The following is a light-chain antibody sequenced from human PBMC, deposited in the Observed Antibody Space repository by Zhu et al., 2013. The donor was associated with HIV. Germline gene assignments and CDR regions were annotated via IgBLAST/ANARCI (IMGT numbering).Light chain of an antibody. J-gene: IGKJ5*01. CDR2: GAS. V-gene: IGKV3-20*01. Sequence: EIVLTQSPGTLSLSPGERATLSCRASQSVTNSYLAWYQQKPGQAPRLLIYGASSRATGIPDRFSGSGSGTDFTLSISRLEPEDFAVYYCQQFFGSSPVTFGRGTRLEIK. CDR3: QQFFGSSPVT. CDR1: QSVTNSY.